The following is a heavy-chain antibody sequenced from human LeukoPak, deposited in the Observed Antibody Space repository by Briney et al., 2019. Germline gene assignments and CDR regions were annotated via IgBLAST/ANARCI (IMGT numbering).Heavy chain of an antibody. D-gene: IGHD1-7*01. Sequence: GGSLRLSCAASGFTFSSYAMHWVRQAPGKGLEWVAVISYDGSNKYYADSVKGRFTISRDNSKNTLYLQMNSLRAEDTAVYYCAKDSGEGLELIDEFDYWGQGTLVTVSS. J-gene: IGHJ4*02. CDR2: ISYDGSNK. CDR3: AKDSGEGLELIDEFDY. CDR1: GFTFSSYA. V-gene: IGHV3-30*04.